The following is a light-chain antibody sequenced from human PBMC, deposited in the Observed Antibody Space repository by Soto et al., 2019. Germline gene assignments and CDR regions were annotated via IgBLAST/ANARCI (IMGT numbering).Light chain of an antibody. Sequence: IVRTQCPATRSLSAGERATLSCRASESVSTNLAWYQQKAGQAPRLLIYGASTRATGIPARFSGSGSGTEFTLTISSLQSEDFAVYYCQQYSIWRTFGQGTKVDIK. J-gene: IGKJ1*01. CDR3: QQYSIWRT. CDR2: GAS. CDR1: ESVSTN. V-gene: IGKV3-15*01.